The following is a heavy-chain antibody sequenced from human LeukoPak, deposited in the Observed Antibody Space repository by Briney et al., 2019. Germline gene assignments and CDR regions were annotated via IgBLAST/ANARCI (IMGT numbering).Heavy chain of an antibody. V-gene: IGHV1-18*04. J-gene: IGHJ4*02. CDR2: ISAYNGNT. D-gene: IGHD2-2*01. CDR3: AREPGYCSSTSCYRCFDY. CDR1: GYTFTSYG. Sequence: ASVKVSCKASGYTFTSYGISWVRQAPGQGREWMGWISAYNGNTNYAQKLQGRVTMTTDTSTSTSYMELRSLRSDETAVYYCAREPGYCSSTSCYRCFDYWGQGTLVTVSS.